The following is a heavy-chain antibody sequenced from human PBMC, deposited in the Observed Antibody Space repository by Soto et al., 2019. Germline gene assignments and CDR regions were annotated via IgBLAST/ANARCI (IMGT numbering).Heavy chain of an antibody. J-gene: IGHJ1*01. D-gene: IGHD3-10*01. Sequence: SETLSLTCSVSGYSIRSGYYWGWVRQAPGKGLEWLGSVYHNGIMFHNPSFQSRVTISVDTSKNQFSLNLRSVTAADTAVYYCAALWFGELGFSYWGHGNLVTVSS. V-gene: IGHV4-38-2*02. CDR2: VYHNGIM. CDR3: AALWFGELGFSY. CDR1: GYSIRSGYY.